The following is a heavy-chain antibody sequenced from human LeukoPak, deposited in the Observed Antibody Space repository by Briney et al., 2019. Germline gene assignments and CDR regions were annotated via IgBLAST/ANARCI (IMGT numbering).Heavy chain of an antibody. Sequence: PGGSLRLSCAASGFTFSSYAMSWVRQAPGKGLEWVAVISYDGSNKYYADSVKGRFTISRDNSKNTLYLQMNSLRAEDTAVYYFAKDPSLAPFWSVRGHDVFDIWGKGTMVTVSS. CDR1: GFTFSSYA. D-gene: IGHD3-10*01. CDR2: ISYDGSNK. CDR3: AKDPSLAPFWSVRGHDVFDI. V-gene: IGHV3-30*18. J-gene: IGHJ3*02.